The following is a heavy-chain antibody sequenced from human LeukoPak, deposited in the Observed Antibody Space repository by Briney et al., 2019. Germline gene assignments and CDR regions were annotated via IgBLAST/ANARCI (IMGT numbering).Heavy chain of an antibody. V-gene: IGHV3-64*01. CDR2: ISSNGGST. CDR1: GFTFSSYA. Sequence: GGSLRLSCAASGFTFSSYAMHWVRQAPGKGLEYVSAISSNGGSTYYANSVKGRFTISRDNYKNTLYLQMGSLRAEDMAVYYCARGPQGYSGYDWYYYYYMDVWGKGTTVTVSS. D-gene: IGHD5-12*01. J-gene: IGHJ6*03. CDR3: ARGPQGYSGYDWYYYYYMDV.